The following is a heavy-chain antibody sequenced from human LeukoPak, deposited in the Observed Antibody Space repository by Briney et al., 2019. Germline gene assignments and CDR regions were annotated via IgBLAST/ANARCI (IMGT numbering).Heavy chain of an antibody. Sequence: PGESLKISCKDSRYSFANYWIGWVRQMPGKGLEWMGIIHLGDSDTRYSPSFQGQVTISADKSISTAYLQWSSLKASDTAMYYCARQGEGYDSSGYYYAGYWGQGTLVTVSS. CDR3: ARQGEGYDSSGYYYAGY. CDR1: RYSFANYW. CDR2: IHLGDSDT. V-gene: IGHV5-51*01. D-gene: IGHD3-22*01. J-gene: IGHJ4*02.